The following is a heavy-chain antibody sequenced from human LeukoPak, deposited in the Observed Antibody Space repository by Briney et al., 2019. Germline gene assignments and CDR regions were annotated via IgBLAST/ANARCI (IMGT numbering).Heavy chain of an antibody. CDR2: IIPIFGTA. Sequence: ASVKVSCKASGGTFSSYAISWVRQAPGQGLEWMGEIIPIFGTANYAQKFQGRVTITADESTSTAYMELSSLRSEDTAVYYCARELIGDYPPFDYWGQGTLVTVSS. CDR1: GGTFSSYA. V-gene: IGHV1-69*01. D-gene: IGHD4-17*01. J-gene: IGHJ4*02. CDR3: ARELIGDYPPFDY.